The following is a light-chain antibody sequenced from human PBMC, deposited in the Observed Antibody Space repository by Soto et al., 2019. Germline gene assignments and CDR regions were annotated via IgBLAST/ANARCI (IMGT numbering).Light chain of an antibody. Sequence: SVLTQPASVSGSPGQSITISCTGTSSDVGGYNYVSWYQQRPGRAPKVMIYEVSNRPSGVSNRSSGSKSGNTASLTISGLQAEDEADYFCSSYSISTAYLFGTGTKVTVL. CDR1: SSDVGGYNY. CDR3: SSYSISTAYL. CDR2: EVS. J-gene: IGLJ1*01. V-gene: IGLV2-14*01.